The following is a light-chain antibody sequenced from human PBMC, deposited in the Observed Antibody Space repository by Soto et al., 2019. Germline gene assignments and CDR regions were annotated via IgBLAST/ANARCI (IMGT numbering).Light chain of an antibody. V-gene: IGKV3-15*01. J-gene: IGKJ5*01. CDR3: QQYNNWPPIT. CDR1: QSVSSN. CDR2: GAS. Sequence: ETVMTQSPATLSVYPGERATLSCRASQSVSSNLAWYQQKPGQAPRLLIYGASTRATDIPPRFSGSGSGTEFTLTISSLQSQDFAIYYCQQYNNWPPITFGPGTRLDIK.